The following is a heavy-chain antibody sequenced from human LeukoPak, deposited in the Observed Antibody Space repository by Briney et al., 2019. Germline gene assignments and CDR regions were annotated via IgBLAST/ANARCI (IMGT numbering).Heavy chain of an antibody. D-gene: IGHD6-13*01. Sequence: GGSLRLSCAASVCTFSSYSMHWVRQAPCKGLEWVAVISYDGSNKYYADSVKGRFTISRDNSKNTLYLQMNSLRAEDTAVYYCASYSSSWYAFDYWGQGTLVTVSS. CDR1: VCTFSSYS. CDR3: ASYSSSWYAFDY. V-gene: IGHV3-30-3*01. CDR2: ISYDGSNK. J-gene: IGHJ4*02.